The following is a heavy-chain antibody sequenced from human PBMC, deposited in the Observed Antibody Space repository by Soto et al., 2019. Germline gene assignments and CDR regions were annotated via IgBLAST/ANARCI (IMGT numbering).Heavy chain of an antibody. CDR2: IKSKADGGTT. CDR3: NTEVHLFRLVAY. D-gene: IGHD2-15*01. V-gene: IGHV3-15*01. CDR1: GLTVSNAW. J-gene: IGHJ4*02. Sequence: EVQLVESGGGLVKRGGSLRLSCAASGLTVSNAWMSWVRQAPGKGLEWVGRIKSKADGGTTDYAAPVKGRFTISRDESKNTLFLQMNSLKTEDTAVYYCNTEVHLFRLVAYWGPGTLVTVSS.